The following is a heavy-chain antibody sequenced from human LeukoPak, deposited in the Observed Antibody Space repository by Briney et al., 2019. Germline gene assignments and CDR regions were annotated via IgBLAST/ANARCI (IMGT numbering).Heavy chain of an antibody. CDR1: GYTFTSYD. Sequence: ASVKISCKASGYTFTSYDINWVRQATGQGLEWLGWMNPNSGNTGYAQNFQGRVTMTRNTSIDTAYMELSSLRYEDTAVYYCARDYYGSKSSSFDPWGQGTLVTVSS. V-gene: IGHV1-8*01. J-gene: IGHJ5*02. CDR2: MNPNSGNT. D-gene: IGHD3-10*01. CDR3: ARDYYGSKSSSFDP.